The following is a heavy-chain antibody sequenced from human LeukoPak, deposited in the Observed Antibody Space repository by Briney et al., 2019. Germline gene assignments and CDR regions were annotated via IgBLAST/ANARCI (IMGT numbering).Heavy chain of an antibody. V-gene: IGHV3-21*01. CDR3: AREADRASSSWFDY. D-gene: IGHD6-13*01. CDR1: GFTFSSYS. Sequence: PGGSLRLSCAASGFTFSSYSMNWVRQAPGKGLEWVSSISSSSSYIYYADSVKGRFTISRDNAKNSLYLQMNSLRAEDTAVYYCAREADRASSSWFDYWGRGTLVTVSS. J-gene: IGHJ4*02. CDR2: ISSSSSYI.